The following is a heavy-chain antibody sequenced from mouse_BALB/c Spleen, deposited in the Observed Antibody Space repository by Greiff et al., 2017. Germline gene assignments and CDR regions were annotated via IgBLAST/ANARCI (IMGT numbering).Heavy chain of an antibody. J-gene: IGHJ4*01. D-gene: IGHD2-14*01. Sequence: DVMLVESGGGLVKPGGSLKLSCAASGFTFSSYAMSWVRQSPEKRLEWVAEISSGGSYTYSPDTVTGRFTISRDNAKNTLYLEMSSLRSEDTAMYYCARGVNDYRYAMDYWGQGTSVTVSA. CDR3: ARGVNDYRYAMDY. CDR1: GFTFSSYA. V-gene: IGHV5-9-4*01. CDR2: ISSGGSYT.